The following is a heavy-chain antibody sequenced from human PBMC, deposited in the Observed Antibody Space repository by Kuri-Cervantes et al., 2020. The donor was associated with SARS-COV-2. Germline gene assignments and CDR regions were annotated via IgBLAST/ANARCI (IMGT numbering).Heavy chain of an antibody. CDR2: IYTSGTA. D-gene: IGHD2/OR15-2a*01. CDR1: GGSISNDY. Sequence: SETLSLTCTVSGGSISNDYWSWIRQPAGKGLEWIGRIYTSGTANYNPSLRTRVTMSIDTSKNQFSLRLSSVTAADTAVYYCARVNIELVLPTPQVYSYMDVWGKGTTVTVSS. J-gene: IGHJ6*03. V-gene: IGHV4-4*07. CDR3: ARVNIELVLPTPQVYSYMDV.